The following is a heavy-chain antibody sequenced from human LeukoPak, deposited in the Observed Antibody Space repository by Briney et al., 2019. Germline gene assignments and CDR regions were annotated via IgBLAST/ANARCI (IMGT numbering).Heavy chain of an antibody. D-gene: IGHD2-2*01. CDR2: ISAYNGNT. CDR1: GYTFTSYG. J-gene: IGHJ6*02. Sequence: ASVKVSCKASGYTFTSYGISWVRQAPGQGLEWMGWISAYNGNTNYAQKLQGRVTVTTDTSTSTAYMELRSLRSDDTAVYYCARDDIVVVPAAMGHYYYGMDVWGQGTTVTVSS. V-gene: IGHV1-18*01. CDR3: ARDDIVVVPAAMGHYYYGMDV.